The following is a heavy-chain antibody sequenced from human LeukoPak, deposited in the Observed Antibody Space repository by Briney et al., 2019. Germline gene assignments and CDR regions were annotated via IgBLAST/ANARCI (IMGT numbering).Heavy chain of an antibody. Sequence: GGSLRLSCAASGFTFSSYAMNWVRQAPGKGLEWVSCISGSGSSTYYADSVKGRFTISRDNSKNTLYLQMNSLRAEDTAVYYCAKVGGRYDFWSGYHATSYGMDVWGQGTTVTVSS. D-gene: IGHD3/OR15-3a*01. J-gene: IGHJ6*02. CDR3: AKVGGRYDFWSGYHATSYGMDV. CDR2: ISGSGSST. CDR1: GFTFSSYA. V-gene: IGHV3-23*01.